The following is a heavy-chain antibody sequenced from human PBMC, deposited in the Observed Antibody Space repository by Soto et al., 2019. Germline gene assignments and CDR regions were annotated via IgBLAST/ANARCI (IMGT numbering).Heavy chain of an antibody. CDR1: GDSIRSSY. J-gene: IGHJ4*02. V-gene: IGHV4-59*03. CDR3: AKISAGSTDETMFTVFDH. D-gene: IGHD6-13*01. CDR2: IYHTGTT. Sequence: QVQLQESGPGPVKPSETLSLTCTVYGDSIRSSYWTWIRQDPGRGLEWIGDIYHTGTTNYNPSLKSRVSISVDTSKNQFSLRLRSVTAADTAIYFCAKISAGSTDETMFTVFDHWGQGTLVTVSS.